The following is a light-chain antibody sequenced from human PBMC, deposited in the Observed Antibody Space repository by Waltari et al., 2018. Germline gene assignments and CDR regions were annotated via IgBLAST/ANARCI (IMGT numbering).Light chain of an antibody. Sequence: SSELTQDPSVSVALGQTVRITCQGDRLRSFYASWYQQRPGQAPILVLYGQNNRPSGIPDRFSGSTSGNTAALTITGAQAEDEAYYYCHARDTSSTRVFGGGTRLTV. CDR2: GQN. CDR1: RLRSFY. J-gene: IGLJ2*01. V-gene: IGLV3-19*01. CDR3: HARDTSSTRV.